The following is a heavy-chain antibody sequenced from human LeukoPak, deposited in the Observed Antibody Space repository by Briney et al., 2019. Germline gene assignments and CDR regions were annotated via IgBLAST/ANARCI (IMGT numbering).Heavy chain of an antibody. J-gene: IGHJ6*02. D-gene: IGHD2-15*01. CDR2: INHSGST. V-gene: IGHV4-34*01. CDR3: ARGAVKAHCSGGSCYSAYYYYGMDV. CDR1: GGSFSGYY. Sequence: PSETLSLTCAVYGGSFSGYYWSWIRQPPGKGLEWIGEINHSGSTNSNPSLKSRVTISVDTSKDQFSLKLSSVTAADTAVYYCARGAVKAHCSGGSCYSAYYYYGMDVWGQGTTVTVSS.